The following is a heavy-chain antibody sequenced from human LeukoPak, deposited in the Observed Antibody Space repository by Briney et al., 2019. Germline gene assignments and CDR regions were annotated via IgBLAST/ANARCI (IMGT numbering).Heavy chain of an antibody. J-gene: IGHJ4*02. CDR3: ARQRLVPAAIDY. Sequence: PSETLSLTCAVSGYSISSGYYWGWIRQPPGQGLEWIGSIYHSGSTYYNPSLKSRVTISVDTSKHQFSLKLSSVTAADTAVYYCARQRLVPAAIDYWGQGTLVTVSS. CDR1: GYSISSGYY. CDR2: IYHSGST. V-gene: IGHV4-38-2*01. D-gene: IGHD2-2*01.